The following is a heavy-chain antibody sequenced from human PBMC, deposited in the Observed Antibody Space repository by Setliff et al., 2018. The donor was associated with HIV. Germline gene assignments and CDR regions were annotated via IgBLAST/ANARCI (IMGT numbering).Heavy chain of an antibody. CDR1: GVSISAYF. V-gene: IGHV4-59*12. Sequence: SETLSLTCAVSGVSISAYFWSWIRQSPEKGLEWIGYIDISGNTNYSPSLKSRITISRDTSKNQFSLKLNSVTAADTAVYYCARGDHYYYGSGRYKPNWFDPWGQGTLVTVSS. CDR3: ARGDHYYYGSGRYKPNWFDP. CDR2: IDISGNT. D-gene: IGHD3-10*01. J-gene: IGHJ5*02.